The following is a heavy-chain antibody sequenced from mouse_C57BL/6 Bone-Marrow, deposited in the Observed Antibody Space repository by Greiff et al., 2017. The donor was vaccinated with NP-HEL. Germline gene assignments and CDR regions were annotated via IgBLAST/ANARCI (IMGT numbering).Heavy chain of an antibody. Sequence: QVQLKQSGPELVKPGASVKLSCKASGYTFTSYDINWVKQRPGQGLEWIGWIYPRDGSTKSNEKFKGKATLTVDTSSSTAYMELHSLTSEDSAVYFCERFPFTTVVPFDYWGQGTTLTVSS. CDR3: ERFPFTTVVPFDY. CDR1: GYTFTSYD. D-gene: IGHD1-1*01. CDR2: IYPRDGST. V-gene: IGHV1-85*01. J-gene: IGHJ2*01.